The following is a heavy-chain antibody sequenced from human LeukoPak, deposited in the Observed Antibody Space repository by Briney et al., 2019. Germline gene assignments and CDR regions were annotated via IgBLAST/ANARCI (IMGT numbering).Heavy chain of an antibody. Sequence: PGESLRLSCAASGFTFSSYSMNWVRQAPGKGLEWVSSISSSSSYIYYADSVKGRFTISRDNAKNSLYLQMNSLRAEDTAVYYCARAMSTVTTNFDYWGQGTLATVSS. CDR3: ARAMSTVTTNFDY. D-gene: IGHD4-17*01. CDR1: GFTFSSYS. J-gene: IGHJ4*02. V-gene: IGHV3-21*01. CDR2: ISSSSSYI.